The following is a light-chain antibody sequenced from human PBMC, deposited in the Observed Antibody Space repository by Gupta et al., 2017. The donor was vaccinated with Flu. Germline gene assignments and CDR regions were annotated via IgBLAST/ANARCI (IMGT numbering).Light chain of an antibody. Sequence: PNIGAGYDVHWYQKLPGTAPKVLIYVEGNPASGVPTRFLAFRSDSSSSLAITGLQAGDEADYYCQSYDSSLSGWVFGGGTKVTV. J-gene: IGLJ3*02. CDR2: VEG. V-gene: IGLV1-40*01. CDR3: QSYDSSLSGWV. CDR1: PNIGAGYD.